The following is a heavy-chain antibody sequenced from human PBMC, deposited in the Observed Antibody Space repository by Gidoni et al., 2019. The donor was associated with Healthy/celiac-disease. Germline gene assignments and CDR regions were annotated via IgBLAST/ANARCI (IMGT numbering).Heavy chain of an antibody. J-gene: IGHJ3*02. D-gene: IGHD1-26*01. CDR3: TTEDPNSGSYYHAFDI. CDR2: IKSKTDGGTT. Sequence: EVQLVESGGGLVKPGGSLRLSCAASGFTFSNAWMSWVRQAPGKGLEWVGRIKSKTDGGTTDYAAPVKGRFTISRDDSKNTLYLQMNSLKTEDTAVYYCTTEDPNSGSYYHAFDIWGQGTMVTVSS. CDR1: GFTFSNAW. V-gene: IGHV3-15*01.